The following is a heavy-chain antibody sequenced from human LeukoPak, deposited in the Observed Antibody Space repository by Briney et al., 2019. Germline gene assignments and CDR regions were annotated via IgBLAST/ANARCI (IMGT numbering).Heavy chain of an antibody. J-gene: IGHJ4*02. Sequence: SVKVSCKASGGTFSSYAISWVRQAPGQGLEWMGGIIPIFGTANYAQKFQGRVTITADESTSTAYVELSSLRSEDTAVYYCARGSTTGTTFDYWGQGTLVTVSS. CDR2: IIPIFGTA. CDR1: GGTFSSYA. CDR3: ARGSTTGTTFDY. V-gene: IGHV1-69*13. D-gene: IGHD1-1*01.